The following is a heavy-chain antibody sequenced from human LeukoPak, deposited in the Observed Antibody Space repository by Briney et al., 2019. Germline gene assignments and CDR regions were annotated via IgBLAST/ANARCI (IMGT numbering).Heavy chain of an antibody. Sequence: GASVKVSCKASGYTFTSYDINWVRQAPGQGLEWMGWINTNTGNPTYAQGFTGRFVFSLDTSVSTTYLQISGLKAEDTAVYYCARDPGDDFVVPGDPWGQGTLVTVSS. CDR3: ARDPGDDFVVPGDP. J-gene: IGHJ5*02. V-gene: IGHV7-4-1*02. CDR2: INTNTGNP. D-gene: IGHD2-2*01. CDR1: GYTFTSYD.